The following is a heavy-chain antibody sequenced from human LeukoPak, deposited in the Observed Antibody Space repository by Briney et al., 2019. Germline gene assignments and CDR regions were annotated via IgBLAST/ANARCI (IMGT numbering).Heavy chain of an antibody. J-gene: IGHJ3*02. CDR2: IHYSGST. CDR3: AKFYFDSSGYYDVFDI. CDR1: GGSISSSSYY. V-gene: IGHV4-39*07. D-gene: IGHD3-22*01. Sequence: SETLSLTCTVPGGSISSSSYYWGWIRQPPGKGLEYIGSIHYSGSTYYNLSLKSRVTISVDTSKNQVYLKLTSVTAADTAVYFCAKFYFDSSGYYDVFDIWGQGTMVTVSS.